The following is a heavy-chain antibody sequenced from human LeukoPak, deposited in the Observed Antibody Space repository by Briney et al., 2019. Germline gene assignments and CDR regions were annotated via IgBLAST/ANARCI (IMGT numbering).Heavy chain of an antibody. D-gene: IGHD1-26*01. V-gene: IGHV3-23*01. CDR2: ISGSGGST. CDR3: ARDWELLFNFDY. J-gene: IGHJ4*02. CDR1: GFTFSSYA. Sequence: GGSLRLSCAASGFTFSSYAMSWVRQAPGKGLEWVSAISGSGGSTYYADSVKGRFTISRDNSKNTLYLQMNSLRAEDTAVYYCARDWELLFNFDYWGQGTLVTVSS.